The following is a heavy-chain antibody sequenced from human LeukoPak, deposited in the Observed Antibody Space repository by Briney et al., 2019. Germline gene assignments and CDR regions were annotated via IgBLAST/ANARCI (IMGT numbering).Heavy chain of an antibody. CDR2: IYHSGRT. D-gene: IGHD3-22*01. V-gene: IGHV4-39*01. J-gene: IGHJ1*01. CDR3: ARRRYYDSTGYFE. CDR1: GDYIRSSSYY. Sequence: SETLSLTCAVSGDYIRSSSYYWGWIRQSPGTGLEWIGDIYHSGRTYYNPSLKSRVAISIDTSKNQFSLRLRSMTAADTAVFYCARRRYYDSTGYFEWGRGTLVTVSS.